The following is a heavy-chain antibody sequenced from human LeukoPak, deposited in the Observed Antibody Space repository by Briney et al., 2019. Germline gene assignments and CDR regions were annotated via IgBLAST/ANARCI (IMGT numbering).Heavy chain of an antibody. CDR2: IYYSGST. V-gene: IGHV4-39*07. CDR3: ARQSGSGYYYGAGHLAGPEKLRGRRSAFDI. D-gene: IGHD3-22*01. CDR1: GGSISISSYY. J-gene: IGHJ3*02. Sequence: PSETLSLTCTVSGGSISISSYYWGWIRQPPGKGLEWIGSIYYSGSTYYNPSLKSRVTTSVDTSKNQFSLKLSSVTAADTAVYYCARQSGSGYYYGAGHLAGPEKLRGRRSAFDIWGQGTMVTVSS.